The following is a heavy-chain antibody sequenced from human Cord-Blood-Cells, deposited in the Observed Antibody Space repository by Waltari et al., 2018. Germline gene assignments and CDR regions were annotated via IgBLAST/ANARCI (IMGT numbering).Heavy chain of an antibody. Sequence: EVQLVESGGGLVQPGRSLRLSCAASGFTFDDYAMHWVRQAPGKGLEWVSGISWNSGSKGYADSVKGRFTISRDNAKNSLYLQMNSLRAEDTALYYCAKEALTDCSSTSCYSPFDYWGQGTLVTVSS. CDR2: ISWNSGSK. CDR3: AKEALTDCSSTSCYSPFDY. V-gene: IGHV3-9*01. CDR1: GFTFDDYA. J-gene: IGHJ4*02. D-gene: IGHD2-2*01.